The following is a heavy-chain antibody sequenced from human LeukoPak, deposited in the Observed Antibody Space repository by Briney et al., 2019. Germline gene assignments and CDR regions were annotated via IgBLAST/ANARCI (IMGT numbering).Heavy chain of an antibody. CDR1: GGSVSSSNW. D-gene: IGHD5-24*01. CDR3: ARRGDGYGHFDF. CDR2: IYHSGTT. Sequence: TSGALSLTGAVSGGSVSSSNWWSWVRQPPGKGLEWIGAIYHSGTTTYNPSLKSRVTISVDKSKNQFSLKLSSVTAADTAVYYCARRGDGYGHFDFWGQGTLVTVSS. V-gene: IGHV4-4*02. J-gene: IGHJ4*02.